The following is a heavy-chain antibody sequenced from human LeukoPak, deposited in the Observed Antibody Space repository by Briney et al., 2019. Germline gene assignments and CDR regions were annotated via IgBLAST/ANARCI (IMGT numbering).Heavy chain of an antibody. CDR2: ISGSGGST. D-gene: IGHD3-22*01. Sequence: GVLRLSCAASGFTFSSYAMSWVRQAPGKGLEWVSAISGSGGSTYYADSVKGRFTISRDNSKNTLYLQMNSLRAEDTAVYYCAKDVAPSERGYYDSSGYDYWGQGTLVTVSS. V-gene: IGHV3-23*01. J-gene: IGHJ4*02. CDR3: AKDVAPSERGYYDSSGYDY. CDR1: GFTFSSYA.